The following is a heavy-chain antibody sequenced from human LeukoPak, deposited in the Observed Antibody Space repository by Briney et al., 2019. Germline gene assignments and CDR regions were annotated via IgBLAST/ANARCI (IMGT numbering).Heavy chain of an antibody. V-gene: IGHV4-34*01. Sequence: KPSETLSLTCAVYGGSFSGYYWSWIRQPPGKGLEWIGEINHSGSTNYNPSLKSRVTISVDTSKNQFSLKLSSVTAADTAVYYCARGAGYSSSWYWAWGQGTLVTVSS. J-gene: IGHJ5*02. CDR1: GGSFSGYY. D-gene: IGHD6-13*01. CDR3: ARGAGYSSSWYWA. CDR2: INHSGST.